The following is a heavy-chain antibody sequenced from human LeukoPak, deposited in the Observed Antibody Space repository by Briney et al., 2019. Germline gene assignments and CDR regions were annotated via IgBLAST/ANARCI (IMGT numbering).Heavy chain of an antibody. D-gene: IGHD5-18*01. Sequence: SVKVSCKASGGTFNTYAITWVRQAPGQGLEWMGRIIPILDVADSARRFQGRVTITADRSTSTVYMELNSLRSEDTAIYYCARFPVRGYTYGSVIHHMDVWGQGTTVIVSS. V-gene: IGHV1-69*04. J-gene: IGHJ6*02. CDR2: IIPILDVA. CDR1: GGTFNTYA. CDR3: ARFPVRGYTYGSVIHHMDV.